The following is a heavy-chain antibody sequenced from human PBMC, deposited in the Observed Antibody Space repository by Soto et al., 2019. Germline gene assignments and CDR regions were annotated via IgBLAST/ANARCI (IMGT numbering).Heavy chain of an antibody. J-gene: IGHJ4*02. D-gene: IGHD3-9*01. CDR2: ISYDGSNK. V-gene: IGHV3-30*18. Sequence: GGSLRLSCAASGFTFSSYGMHWVRQAPGKGLEWVAVISYDGSNKYYADSVKGRFTISRDNSKSTLYLQMNSLRAEDTAVYYCAKDYDILTGPDYWGQGTLVTVSS. CDR3: AKDYDILTGPDY. CDR1: GFTFSSYG.